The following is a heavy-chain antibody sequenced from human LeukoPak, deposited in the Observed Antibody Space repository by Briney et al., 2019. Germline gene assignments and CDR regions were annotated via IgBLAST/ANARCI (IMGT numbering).Heavy chain of an antibody. CDR3: ARSPPPLPYDILTAYLGY. V-gene: IGHV1-2*02. Sequence: ASVKVSCKASGYTFTGYYMHWVRQAPGQGLEWMGWINPNSGGTNYAQKFQGRVTMTRDTSISTAYMELSSLRSDDTAGYYCARSPPPLPYDILTAYLGYWGQGTLVTVSS. CDR1: GYTFTGYY. CDR2: INPNSGGT. D-gene: IGHD3-9*01. J-gene: IGHJ4*02.